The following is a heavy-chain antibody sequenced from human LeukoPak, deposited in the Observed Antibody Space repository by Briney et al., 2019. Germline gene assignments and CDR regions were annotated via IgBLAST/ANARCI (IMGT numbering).Heavy chain of an antibody. D-gene: IGHD5-18*01. CDR3: AKGRATAVANWYFGL. Sequence: GGSLRLSCAASGFTFSSYWMSWVRQAPGKGLEWLAFIRYDGSNKYYADSMKGRLTISRDNSKNTLYLEMNSLRPEDTAMYYCAKGRATAVANWYFGLWGRGTLVTVSS. CDR1: GFTFSSYW. J-gene: IGHJ2*01. V-gene: IGHV3-30*02. CDR2: IRYDGSNK.